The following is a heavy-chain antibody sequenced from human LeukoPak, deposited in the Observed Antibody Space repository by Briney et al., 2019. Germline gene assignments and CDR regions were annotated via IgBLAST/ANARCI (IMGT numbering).Heavy chain of an antibody. CDR2: IKGDGSEK. J-gene: IGHJ4*02. V-gene: IGHV3-7*01. CDR3: ARMGSSGYYEY. CDR1: EFTFSSYW. D-gene: IGHD3-22*01. Sequence: PGGSLRLSYAASEFTFSSYWMCWVRQAPGKGLEWVANIKGDGSEKYYVDSVKGRFTISRDNAKNSLYLQMNSLRVEDTALYYCARMGSSGYYEYWGQGTQVTVSS.